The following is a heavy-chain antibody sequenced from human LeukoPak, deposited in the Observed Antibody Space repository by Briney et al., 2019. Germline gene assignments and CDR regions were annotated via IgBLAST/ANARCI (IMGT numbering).Heavy chain of an antibody. CDR2: IYTSGST. CDR1: GGSISSYY. D-gene: IGHD6-13*01. Sequence: SETLSLTCTVSGGSISSYYWSWIRQPAGKGLEWIGRIYTSGSTNYNPSLKSRVTMSVDTSKNQFSLKLSSVTAADTAVYYCARGLRGSSSWYRTFDYWGQGTLVTVSS. CDR3: ARGLRGSSSWYRTFDY. J-gene: IGHJ4*02. V-gene: IGHV4-4*07.